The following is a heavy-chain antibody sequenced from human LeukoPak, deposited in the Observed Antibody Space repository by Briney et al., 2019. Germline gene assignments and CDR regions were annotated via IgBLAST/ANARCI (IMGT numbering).Heavy chain of an antibody. J-gene: IGHJ5*02. CDR3: ARVQRAAAAIPGGSYNWFDP. V-gene: IGHV3-74*01. Sequence: GASLRLSCAASGFIFSDYWMHWVRQAPGKGLVWVSRINSDGSSTSHADSVKGRFTISRDNAKNTLYLQMNSLRAEDTAVYYCARVQRAAAAIPGGSYNWFDPWGQGTLVTVSS. CDR1: GFIFSDYW. CDR2: INSDGSST. D-gene: IGHD6-13*01.